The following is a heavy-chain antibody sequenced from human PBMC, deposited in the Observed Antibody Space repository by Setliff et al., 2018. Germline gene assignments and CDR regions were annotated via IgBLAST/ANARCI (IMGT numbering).Heavy chain of an antibody. CDR2: IDQSGIT. CDR1: GGSFSGYY. J-gene: IGHJ3*02. D-gene: IGHD3-22*01. Sequence: SETLSLTCAVYGGSFSGYYWSWIRQPPGKGPEWIGEIDQSGITNYNPSLKSRVTISIDTSKSQFSLRLSSVTATDTAVYYCARGRRITMIVVPPGVFDIWGQGTMVTVSS. CDR3: ARGRRITMIVVPPGVFDI. V-gene: IGHV4-34*01.